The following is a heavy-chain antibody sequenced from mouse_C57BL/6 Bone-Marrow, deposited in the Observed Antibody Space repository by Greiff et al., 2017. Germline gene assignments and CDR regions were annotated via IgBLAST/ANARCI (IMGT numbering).Heavy chain of an antibody. J-gene: IGHJ3*01. CDR2: ISSGGSYT. CDR3: ARHNGNYRFAY. Sequence: VATISSGGSYTYYPDSVKGRFTISRDNATNTLYLQMSSLKSEDTAMYYCARHNGNYRFAYWGQGTLVTVSA. V-gene: IGHV5-6*01. D-gene: IGHD2-1*01.